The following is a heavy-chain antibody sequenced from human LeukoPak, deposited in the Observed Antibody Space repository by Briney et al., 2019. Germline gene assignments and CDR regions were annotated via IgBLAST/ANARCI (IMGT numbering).Heavy chain of an antibody. D-gene: IGHD6-19*01. J-gene: IGHJ3*02. Sequence: ASVKVSCKASGYTFTSYGISWVRQAPGQGLEWMGWISAYNGYTNYAQKLQGRVTITTDTSTSTAYMELRRLRSDDTAVYYCARAGWYELPRYAFDIWGQGTMVTVSS. CDR2: ISAYNGYT. CDR1: GYTFTSYG. V-gene: IGHV1-18*01. CDR3: ARAGWYELPRYAFDI.